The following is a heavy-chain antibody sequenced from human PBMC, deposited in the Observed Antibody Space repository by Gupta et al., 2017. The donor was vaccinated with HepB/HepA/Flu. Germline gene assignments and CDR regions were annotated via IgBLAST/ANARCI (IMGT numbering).Heavy chain of an antibody. V-gene: IGHV1-69*06. CDR1: GGTFSSYA. CDR3: ARASGIQLGSLYYYMDV. D-gene: IGHD5-18*01. Sequence: QVQLVQSGAEVKKPGSSVKVSCKASGGTFSSYAISWVRQAHGQGLEWMGGIIPIFGTANYAQKCQGRVTITADKSTSTAYMELSSLRSEDTAVYYCARASGIQLGSLYYYMDVWGKGTTVTVSS. J-gene: IGHJ6*03. CDR2: IIPIFGTA.